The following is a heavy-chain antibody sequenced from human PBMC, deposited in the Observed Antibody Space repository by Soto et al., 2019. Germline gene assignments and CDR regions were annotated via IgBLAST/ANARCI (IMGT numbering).Heavy chain of an antibody. Sequence: QVTLKESGPVLVKPTETLTLTCTVSGFSLSNARMGVSWIRQPPGKALEWLAHIFSNDETSYSTSLKSRLTISKDSSKTQVVLTMTNMDPVDTATYYCARHGRGVGARPLDYWGQGTLVTVSS. D-gene: IGHD1-26*01. CDR2: IFSNDET. J-gene: IGHJ4*02. CDR3: ARHGRGVGARPLDY. CDR1: GFSLSNARMG. V-gene: IGHV2-26*01.